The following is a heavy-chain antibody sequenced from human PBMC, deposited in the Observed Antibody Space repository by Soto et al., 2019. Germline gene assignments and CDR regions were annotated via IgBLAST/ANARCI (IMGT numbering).Heavy chain of an antibody. J-gene: IGHJ6*02. V-gene: IGHV3-53*01. CDR1: GFTVSSNY. CDR3: ARDQADSITIFGVTHYYYYGMDV. D-gene: IGHD3-3*01. CDR2: IYSGGST. Sequence: GALRLSCAASGFTVSSNYMSWVRQAPGKGLEWVSVIYSGGSTYYADSVKGRFTISRDNSKNTLYLQMNSLRAEDTAVYYCARDQADSITIFGVTHYYYYGMDVWGQGTTVTVSS.